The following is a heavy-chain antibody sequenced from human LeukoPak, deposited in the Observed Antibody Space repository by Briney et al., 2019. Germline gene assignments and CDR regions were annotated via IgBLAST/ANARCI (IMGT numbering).Heavy chain of an antibody. D-gene: IGHD1-26*01. J-gene: IGHJ4*02. Sequence: SETLSLTCSVSGGSISRSYWNWIRHPPGKGLEWVGYISYTGSTTYNPSLKSRLTISVETSEHKFSRKWRSVTGADTAVYYCARHSNSGSYSGGHWGQGTLVTVSS. CDR2: ISYTGST. V-gene: IGHV4-59*08. CDR1: GGSISRSY. CDR3: ARHSNSGSYSGGH.